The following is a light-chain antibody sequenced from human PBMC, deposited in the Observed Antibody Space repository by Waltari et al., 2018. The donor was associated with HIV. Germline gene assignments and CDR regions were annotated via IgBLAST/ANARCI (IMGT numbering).Light chain of an antibody. V-gene: IGLV3-25*03. CDR3: QSTDNSGTHVV. Sequence: SYELTQPPSVSVSPGQPAEITCFGDELPSQSGHCYQQKPGQAPVLVIYKDRKRPSGIPQRFSGSTSGTSVTLTIRGVQAEDEADYYCQSTDNSGTHVVFGGGTKLTVL. J-gene: IGLJ2*01. CDR1: ELPSQS. CDR2: KDR.